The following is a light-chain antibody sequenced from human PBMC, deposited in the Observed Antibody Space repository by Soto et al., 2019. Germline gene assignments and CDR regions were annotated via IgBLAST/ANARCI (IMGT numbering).Light chain of an antibody. V-gene: IGKV3-20*01. CDR1: QSVSSSY. J-gene: IGKJ3*01. CDR3: QQYGSSPVT. Sequence: EIVLTQSPGTLSLSPGERATLSCRASQSVSSSYLAWYQQKPGQAPRLLIYGASSKATGIPDRVSGSGSGTDFTLTISRLEPEDFGVYYCQQYGSSPVTFGPGTKVDIK. CDR2: GAS.